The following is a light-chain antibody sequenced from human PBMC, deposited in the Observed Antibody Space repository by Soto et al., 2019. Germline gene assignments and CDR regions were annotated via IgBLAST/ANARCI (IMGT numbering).Light chain of an antibody. CDR1: QSISSY. Sequence: DIQMTQSPSSLSASVGDRVILTCRASQSISSYLNWYQQKPGKAPKLLIYAASSLQSGVPSRFSGSGAGTDFTLTISSLQPEDFATYYCQQSYSTPLTFGGGTKVDIK. V-gene: IGKV1-39*01. CDR2: AAS. CDR3: QQSYSTPLT. J-gene: IGKJ4*01.